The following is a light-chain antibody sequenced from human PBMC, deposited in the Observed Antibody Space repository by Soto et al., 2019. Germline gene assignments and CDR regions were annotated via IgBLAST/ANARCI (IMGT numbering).Light chain of an antibody. V-gene: IGKV1-27*01. J-gene: IGKJ1*01. Sequence: DIQMTQSPSSLSASVGDRVTIACRASQGINNYLVWYQQKPGRVPKLLIYAASTLQSGVPSRFSGRGFGTDFTLTISSLQPEDVATYYCQKYNGDQWTFGQGTKVDIK. CDR1: QGINNY. CDR3: QKYNGDQWT. CDR2: AAS.